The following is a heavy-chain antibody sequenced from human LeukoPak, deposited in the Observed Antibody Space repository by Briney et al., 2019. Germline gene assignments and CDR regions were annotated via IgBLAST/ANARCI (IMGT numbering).Heavy chain of an antibody. CDR3: ARDDSGSHIGY. J-gene: IGHJ4*02. CDR1: GYTFTSYY. V-gene: IGHV1-46*03. CDR2: INPSGGST. D-gene: IGHD1-26*01. Sequence: SSVKVSCKASGYTFTSYYMHWVRQAPGRGLEWMGLINPSGGSTSYAQKFQGRVTITRDTSTSTAYMELSSLRSEDTAVYYCARDDSGSHIGYWGQGTLVTVPS.